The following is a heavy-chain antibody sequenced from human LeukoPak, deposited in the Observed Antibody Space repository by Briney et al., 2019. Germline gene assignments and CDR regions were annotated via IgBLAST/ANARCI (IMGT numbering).Heavy chain of an antibody. J-gene: IGHJ5*02. CDR3: ARGRSSGWYRNWFDP. CDR1: GGSFSGYY. V-gene: IGHV4-34*01. CDR2: INHSGSS. Sequence: PSETLSLTCAVYGGSFSGYYWSWIRQPPGKVLEWIGEINHSGSSNYNPSLKSRVTISVDTSKNQFSLKLSSVTAADTAVYYCARGRSSGWYRNWFDPWGQGTLVTVSS. D-gene: IGHD6-19*01.